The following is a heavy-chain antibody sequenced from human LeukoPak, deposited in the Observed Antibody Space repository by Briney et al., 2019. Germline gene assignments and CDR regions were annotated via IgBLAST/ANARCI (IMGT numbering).Heavy chain of an antibody. CDR2: INPSGGST. CDR1: GYTFTSYY. CDR3: ARESPFSPTHNYDSSGCDY. Sequence: ASVKVSCKASGYTFTSYYMHWVRQAPGQGLEWMGIINPSGGSTSYAQKFQGRVTMTRDMSTSTVYMELSSLRSEDTAVYYCARESPFSPTHNYDSSGCDYWGQGTLVTVSS. J-gene: IGHJ4*02. V-gene: IGHV1-46*01. D-gene: IGHD3-22*01.